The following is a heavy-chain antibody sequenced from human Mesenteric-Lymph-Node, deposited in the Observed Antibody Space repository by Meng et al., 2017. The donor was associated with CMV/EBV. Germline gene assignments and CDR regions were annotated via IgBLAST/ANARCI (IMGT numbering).Heavy chain of an antibody. CDR2: VYYTGTT. J-gene: IGHJ3*02. D-gene: IGHD5-12*01. CDR3: ARPVYSGYGDAFDI. Sequence: SETLSLTCIVSGGSISGSDYYWGWIRQPPGKGLEWIGSVYYTGTTHYNPSLKSRVIISVDTLKNQLSLKVKSVTATDTAVYYCARPVYSGYGDAFDIWGQGTMVTVSS. V-gene: IGHV4-39*01. CDR1: GGSISGSDYY.